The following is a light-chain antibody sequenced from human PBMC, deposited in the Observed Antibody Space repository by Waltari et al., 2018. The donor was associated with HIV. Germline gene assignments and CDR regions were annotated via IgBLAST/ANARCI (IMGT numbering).Light chain of an antibody. CDR1: RSVLYDDGNTY. Sequence: DIVMTQSPLSLSVTLGQPASISCRSSRSVLYDDGNTYLTWFHQRPGQPPRRLIYKVSRRDSGVPDRFSGSGSDTDSALKITRVEAEDVGVYYCMQGASWLTFGQGTRLEIK. V-gene: IGKV2-30*01. CDR2: KVS. J-gene: IGKJ5*01. CDR3: MQGASWLT.